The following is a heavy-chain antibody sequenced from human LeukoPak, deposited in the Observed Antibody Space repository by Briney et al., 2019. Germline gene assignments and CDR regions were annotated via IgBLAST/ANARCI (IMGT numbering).Heavy chain of an antibody. CDR2: INPKNGGT. CDR1: GYIFTDFY. Sequence: GASVTVSCMASGYIFTDFYIHWVRQAPGQGVEWMGWINPKNGGTKFAQKFQGGVTMTRDTSITTAYMELSRLRSDDTAVYYCARDILPPHSDASNSYSRDYWGQGSLVTVSS. V-gene: IGHV1-2*02. CDR3: ARDILPPHSDASNSYSRDY. D-gene: IGHD3-16*01. J-gene: IGHJ4*02.